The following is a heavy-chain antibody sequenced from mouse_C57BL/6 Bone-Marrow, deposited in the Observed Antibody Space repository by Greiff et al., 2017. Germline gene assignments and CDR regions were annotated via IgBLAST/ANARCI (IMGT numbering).Heavy chain of an antibody. CDR3: ARKEDDYDSAWFAY. J-gene: IGHJ3*01. Sequence: QVQLQQSGAELVKPGASVKLSCKASGYTFTSYWMQWVKQRPGQGLEWIGEIDPSDSYTNYNQKFKGKATLTVDTSSSTAYMQLSSLTSEDSAVYYCARKEDDYDSAWFAYWGQGTLVTVSA. D-gene: IGHD2-4*01. CDR1: GYTFTSYW. CDR2: IDPSDSYT. V-gene: IGHV1-50*01.